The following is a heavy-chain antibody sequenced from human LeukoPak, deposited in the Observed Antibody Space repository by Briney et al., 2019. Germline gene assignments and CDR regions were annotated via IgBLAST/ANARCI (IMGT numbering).Heavy chain of an antibody. CDR2: IFYSGST. J-gene: IGHJ4*02. D-gene: IGHD1/OR15-1a*01. Sequence: PSETLSLTCTVSGGSVSGNGYYWSWIRQPPGKGLESIGYIFYSGSTNYNPSLKSRVTISVDTSNNQFSLKLSSVTAADTAVYYCARGLWNNYWGQGTLVTVSS. V-gene: IGHV4-61*08. CDR3: ARGLWNNY. CDR1: GGSVSGNGYY.